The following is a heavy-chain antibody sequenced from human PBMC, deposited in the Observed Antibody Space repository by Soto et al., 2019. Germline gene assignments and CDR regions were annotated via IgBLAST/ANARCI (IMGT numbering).Heavy chain of an antibody. J-gene: IGHJ4*02. CDR2: ITPYNGNT. Sequence: ASVKVCGKASNYTFITYCITWVRQAPGQGLEWVGWITPYNGNTNYGQNFQGRVTMTADTSTSTAYMELGSLTTDDTAVYYCARDTSFYFDYWGQGTRVTVSS. D-gene: IGHD2-2*01. CDR3: ARDTSFYFDY. V-gene: IGHV1-18*01. CDR1: NYTFITYC.